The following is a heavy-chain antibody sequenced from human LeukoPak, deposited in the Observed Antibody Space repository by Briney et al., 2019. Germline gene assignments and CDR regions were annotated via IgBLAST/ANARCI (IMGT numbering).Heavy chain of an antibody. V-gene: IGHV3-7*01. CDR2: IRQDGSQK. CDR1: GFTLSSYW. J-gene: IGHJ6*04. Sequence: GGSLRLSCAASGFTLSSYWMSWVRQAPGKGLEWVANIRQDGSQKYYVVSVKGRFTISRDNAKNSLYLQMNSLRAEDTAVYYCAELGITMIGGVWGKGTTVTISS. CDR3: AELGITMIGGV. D-gene: IGHD3-10*02.